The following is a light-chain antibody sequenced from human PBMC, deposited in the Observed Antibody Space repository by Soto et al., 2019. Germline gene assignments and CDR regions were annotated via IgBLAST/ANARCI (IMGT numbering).Light chain of an antibody. CDR3: QQYNTWPSH. Sequence: EIVMPPSPATLSVSPGERATLSCRASQSVSSNLAWYRHKPGQDPRLLIYGASTRATGIPARFSGSGSGTEFTLTISSLQSEDFAVYYCQQYNTWPSHFGQGTKLEI. J-gene: IGKJ2*01. CDR2: GAS. V-gene: IGKV3-15*01. CDR1: QSVSSN.